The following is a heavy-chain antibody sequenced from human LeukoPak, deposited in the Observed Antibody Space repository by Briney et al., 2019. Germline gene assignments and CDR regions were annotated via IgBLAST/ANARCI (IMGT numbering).Heavy chain of an antibody. D-gene: IGHD4/OR15-4a*01. J-gene: IGHJ4*02. V-gene: IGHV3-23*01. CDR3: ARGTGYGVFDS. CDR1: GYTFSSYA. Sequence: GGSLRLSCAASGYTFSSYAMSWVRQAPGKGLEWVSSISSSGGNTYYADSVKGRFTISRDTPKNTLYLQMSSLRAEDTAVYYCARGTGYGVFDSWGQGTLVTVSS. CDR2: ISSSGGNT.